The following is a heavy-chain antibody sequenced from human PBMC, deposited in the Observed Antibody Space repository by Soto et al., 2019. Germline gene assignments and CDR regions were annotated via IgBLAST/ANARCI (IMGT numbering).Heavy chain of an antibody. J-gene: IGHJ6*02. CDR2: IVVGSGNT. Sequence: SVKVSCKASGFTFTSSAVQWVRQARGQRLEWIGWIVVGSGNTNYAQKFQERVTITRDMSTSTAYMELSSLRSEGTAVYYCAASPLAYYYDSSGYYYPKYYYYYGMDVWGQGTTVTVSS. CDR3: AASPLAYYYDSSGYYYPKYYYYYGMDV. V-gene: IGHV1-58*01. CDR1: GFTFTSSA. D-gene: IGHD3-22*01.